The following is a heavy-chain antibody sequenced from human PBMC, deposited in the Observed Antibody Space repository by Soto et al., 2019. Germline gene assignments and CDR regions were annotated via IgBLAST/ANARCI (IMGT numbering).Heavy chain of an antibody. Sequence: QVQLVESGGGVVQPGRSLRLSCAGSGFSFSDYGINWVRQAPGKGLEWVSVISSDGSDKYYADSVKGRFTISRDNSKSAVFLRMHSLRAGATAVYFSAMDRLGGAVVVPGFDSWGQGTRVTVSS. CDR2: ISSDGSDK. CDR1: GFSFSDYG. CDR3: AMDRLGGAVVVPGFDS. V-gene: IGHV3-30*03. D-gene: IGHD3-16*01. J-gene: IGHJ4*02.